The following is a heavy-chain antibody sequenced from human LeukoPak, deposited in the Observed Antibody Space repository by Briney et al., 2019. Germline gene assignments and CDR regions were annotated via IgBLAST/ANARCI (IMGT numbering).Heavy chain of an antibody. D-gene: IGHD1-26*01. CDR1: GGSFSGYY. CDR2: INHSGST. CDR3: ARRRVGANGEFDY. Sequence: SETLSLTCAVYGGSFSGYYWSWIRQPPGKGLEWIGEINHSGSTNYNPSLKSRVTISVDTSKNQFSLKLSSVTAADTAVYYCARRRVGANGEFDYWGQGTLVTVSS. V-gene: IGHV4-34*01. J-gene: IGHJ4*02.